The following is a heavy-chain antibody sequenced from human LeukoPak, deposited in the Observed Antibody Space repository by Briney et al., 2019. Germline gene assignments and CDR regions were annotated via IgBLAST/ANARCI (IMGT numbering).Heavy chain of an antibody. Sequence: GGSLRLSCAASGFTFSDYYMSWIRQAPGKGLEWVTYISSSGSTIYYAASPTSRLTHSRDHAKTSLYLPMNSRRAEDTAVYYCARVLLGAVDYWGRGTLVTVSS. CDR1: GFTFSDYY. CDR3: ARVLLGAVDY. J-gene: IGHJ4*02. CDR2: ISSSGSTI. V-gene: IGHV3-11*04. D-gene: IGHD1-26*01.